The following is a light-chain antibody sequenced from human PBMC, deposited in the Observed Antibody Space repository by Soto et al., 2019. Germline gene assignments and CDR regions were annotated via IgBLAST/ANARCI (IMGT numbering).Light chain of an antibody. J-gene: IGLJ3*02. V-gene: IGLV2-14*01. CDR3: SSETTSSTFWV. CDR1: SSDVGASNY. Sequence: QSALTQPASVSGSPGQSITISCSGTSSDVGASNYVSWYQQDPGKAPKLIIYEVSNRPSGVSNRFSGSKSGHTASLTISGLQAEDEADYYCSSETTSSTFWVFGGGTKLTVL. CDR2: EVS.